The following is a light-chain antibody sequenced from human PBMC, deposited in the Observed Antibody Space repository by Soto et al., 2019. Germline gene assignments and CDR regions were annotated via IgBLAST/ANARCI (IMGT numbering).Light chain of an antibody. Sequence: DIQMTQSPSSLSASVGDRVTITCRASQSISSYLNWYQQKPGEPPRLLISGASNLEPGVPARFSGSGSGADFTFIISDLQPEDVATYFCQQYDNIILSFGGGTKV. J-gene: IGKJ4*01. V-gene: IGKV1-33*01. CDR2: GAS. CDR3: QQYDNIILS. CDR1: QSISSY.